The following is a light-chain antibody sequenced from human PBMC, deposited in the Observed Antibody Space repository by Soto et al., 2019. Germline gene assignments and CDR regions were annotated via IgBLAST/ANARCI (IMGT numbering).Light chain of an antibody. CDR2: EVS. Sequence: QSALSQPPSASGSPGQSVTISCTGTNSDIGRYNYVSWYQQHPGKAPKLMIYEVSKRPSGVPDRFSGSKSGSTASLTVSGLQADDEADYFCASYTGSNNPYVFGTGTKLTVL. CDR3: ASYTGSNNPYV. V-gene: IGLV2-8*01. CDR1: NSDIGRYNY. J-gene: IGLJ1*01.